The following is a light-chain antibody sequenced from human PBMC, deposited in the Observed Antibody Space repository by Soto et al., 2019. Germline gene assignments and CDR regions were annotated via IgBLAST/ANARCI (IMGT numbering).Light chain of an antibody. J-gene: IGKJ3*01. CDR1: QSVSSN. Sequence: EIVMTQSPATLSVSPGERATLSCRASQSVSSNLAWYQQKPGQDPRLLIYDASTRATGIPARFSGSGSGTEFTLTISSLQSEDFAVYYCQQYNNWPPGFTFGPGTKVDIK. CDR3: QQYNNWPPGFT. CDR2: DAS. V-gene: IGKV3-15*01.